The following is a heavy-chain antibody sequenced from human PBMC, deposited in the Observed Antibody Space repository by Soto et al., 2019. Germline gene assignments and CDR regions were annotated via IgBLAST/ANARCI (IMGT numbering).Heavy chain of an antibody. CDR1: GGSFSGYY. D-gene: IGHD2-15*01. V-gene: IGHV4-34*01. Sequence: SETLSLTCAVYGGSFSGYYWSWIRQPPGKGLEWIGEINHSGSTNYNPSLKSRVTISVDTSKNQFSLKLSSVTAADTAVYYCARGPDIVVVVAATRNFDYWGQGTLVTVSS. CDR3: ARGPDIVVVVAATRNFDY. J-gene: IGHJ4*02. CDR2: INHSGST.